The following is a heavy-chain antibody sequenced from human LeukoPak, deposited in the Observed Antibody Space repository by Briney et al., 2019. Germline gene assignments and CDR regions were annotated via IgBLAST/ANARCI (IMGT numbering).Heavy chain of an antibody. CDR1: GFTFSSYS. CDR3: GKGLAYTYPYSGNMAV. D-gene: IGHD5-18*01. Sequence: GGSLRLSCAASGFTFSSYSMYWVRQAPGKGLEWVSYISSSSSNIYYADSVKGRFTISRDNSNNTLFLQMNSLRPQDTAVYYCGKGLAYTYPYSGNMAVWGKGTTVTISS. V-gene: IGHV3-48*01. CDR2: ISSSSSNI. J-gene: IGHJ6*03.